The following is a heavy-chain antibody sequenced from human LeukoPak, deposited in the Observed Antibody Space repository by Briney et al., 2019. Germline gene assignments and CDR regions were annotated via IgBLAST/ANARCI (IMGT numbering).Heavy chain of an antibody. D-gene: IGHD2-2*01. Sequence: PGGSLRLSCAASGFTFSSYSMNWVRQAPGKGLEWVSSISSSSSYIYYADSVKGRLTISRDNAKNSLYLQMNSLRAEDTAVYYCAPTVVVPAVPTGISWGQGTLVTVSS. J-gene: IGHJ4*02. CDR2: ISSSSSYI. V-gene: IGHV3-21*01. CDR3: APTVVVPAVPTGIS. CDR1: GFTFSSYS.